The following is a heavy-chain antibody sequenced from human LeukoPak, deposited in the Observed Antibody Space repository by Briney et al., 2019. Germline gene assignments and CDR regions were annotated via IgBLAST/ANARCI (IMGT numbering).Heavy chain of an antibody. D-gene: IGHD3-22*01. CDR2: IYYSGST. CDR3: ARDKDYFDSGGAFDI. Sequence: PSETLSLTCTVSGGSISSYYWSWIRQPPGKGLEWIGYIYYSGSTNYNPSLKSRVTISVDTSKNQFSLKLSSVTAADTAVYYCARDKDYFDSGGAFDIWGQRTMVTVSS. CDR1: GGSISSYY. J-gene: IGHJ3*02. V-gene: IGHV4-59*01.